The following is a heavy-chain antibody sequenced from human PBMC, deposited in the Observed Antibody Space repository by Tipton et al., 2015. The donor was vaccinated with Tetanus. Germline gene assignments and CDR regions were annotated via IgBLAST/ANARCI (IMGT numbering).Heavy chain of an antibody. Sequence: TLSLTCTVSGGSISSYYWSWIRQPPGKGLEWIGYIYYTGSTNYNPSLKSGVTISLDTSKNQFSLKLTSVSAADTAVYYCARPTGHSMDVVDYYYFGMDVWGQGTKVTVSS. D-gene: IGHD2-21*01. CDR3: ARPTGHSMDVVDYYYFGMDV. CDR1: GGSISSYY. CDR2: IYYTGST. J-gene: IGHJ6*02. V-gene: IGHV4-59*01.